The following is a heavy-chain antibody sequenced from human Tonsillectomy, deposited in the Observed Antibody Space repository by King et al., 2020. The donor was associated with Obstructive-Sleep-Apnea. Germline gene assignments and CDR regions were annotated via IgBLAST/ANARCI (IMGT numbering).Heavy chain of an antibody. CDR1: GGSFSGYY. Sequence: VQLQQWGAGLLKPSETLSLTCAVYGGSFSGYYWSWIRQPPGKGLEWIGEIKHSGSNNYNTSLKSRVNITVDTYKNQFSLKLRSVTAADKAVYYCARGLSYDYVDNYQLYCMDVWVQGTTVPVSS. CDR2: IKHSGSN. CDR3: ARGLSYDYVDNYQLYCMDV. V-gene: IGHV4-34*01. J-gene: IGHJ6*02. D-gene: IGHD3-16*01.